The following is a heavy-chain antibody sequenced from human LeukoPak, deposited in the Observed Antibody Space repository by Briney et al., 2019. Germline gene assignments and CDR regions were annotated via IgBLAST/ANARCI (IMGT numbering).Heavy chain of an antibody. J-gene: IGHJ3*02. CDR2: IYSGGST. Sequence: PGGSLRLSCAASGFTVSSNYMSWDRQAPGKGLEWVSVIYSGGSTYYADSVKGRFTISRDNSKNTLYLQMNSLRAEDTAVYYCARDLGVSSGPTDAFDIWGQGTMVTVSS. D-gene: IGHD3-22*01. V-gene: IGHV3-66*01. CDR1: GFTVSSNY. CDR3: ARDLGVSSGPTDAFDI.